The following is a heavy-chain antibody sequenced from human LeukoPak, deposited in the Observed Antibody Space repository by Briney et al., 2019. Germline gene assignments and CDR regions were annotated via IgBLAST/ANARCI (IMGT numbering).Heavy chain of an antibody. Sequence: PGGSLRLSCAASGFTFSIYGMHWVRQAPGKGLEWVAFIRYDGSNKYYADSVKGRFTISRDNSKNTLYLQMNSLRAEDTAVYYCAKSGHSSSGIFDYWGQGTLVTVSS. CDR1: GFTFSIYG. D-gene: IGHD6-13*01. V-gene: IGHV3-30*02. CDR3: AKSGHSSSGIFDY. CDR2: IRYDGSNK. J-gene: IGHJ4*02.